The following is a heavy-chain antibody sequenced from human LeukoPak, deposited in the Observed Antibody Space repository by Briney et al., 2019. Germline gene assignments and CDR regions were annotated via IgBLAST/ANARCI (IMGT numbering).Heavy chain of an antibody. CDR2: TYYRSKWNH. CDR3: ARNLRPDFDY. J-gene: IGHJ4*02. CDR1: GDSVYSGSSA. Sequence: SQTLSLTCALSGDSVYSGSSAWSWIRQSPSRGLEWLGRTYYRSKWNHDYAESVKSRITINPDTSKNEFSLQLNSVTPEDTAVYYCARNLRPDFDYWGQGTLVTVSS. V-gene: IGHV6-1*01.